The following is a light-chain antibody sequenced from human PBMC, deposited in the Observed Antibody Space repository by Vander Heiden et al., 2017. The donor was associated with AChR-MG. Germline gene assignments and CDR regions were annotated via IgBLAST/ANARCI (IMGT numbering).Light chain of an antibody. J-gene: IGLJ1*01. Sequence: QSALTHPASVSRSPGQSITITCTGTSNDVGGYNYVSWYQQHPGKAPKLMIYGVSNRPSGVSNRFSGSKSGNTASLTISGLQAEDEADYYCSSYTSSSTPYVFGTGTKVTVL. V-gene: IGLV2-14*01. CDR3: SSYTSSSTPYV. CDR1: SNDVGGYNY. CDR2: GVS.